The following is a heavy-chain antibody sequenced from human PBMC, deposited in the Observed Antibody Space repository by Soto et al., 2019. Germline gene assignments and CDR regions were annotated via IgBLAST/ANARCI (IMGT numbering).Heavy chain of an antibody. J-gene: IGHJ4*02. CDR1: GFTFSSYA. Sequence: VGSLRLSCAASGFTFSSYARSWVRQAPGKGLEWVSAISGSGGSTYYADSVKGRFTISRDNSKNTLYLQMNSLRAEDTAVYYCAKVWELYSNDDRGKGTLFTGSS. D-gene: IGHD1-26*01. V-gene: IGHV3-23*01. CDR3: AKVWELYSNDD. CDR2: ISGSGGST.